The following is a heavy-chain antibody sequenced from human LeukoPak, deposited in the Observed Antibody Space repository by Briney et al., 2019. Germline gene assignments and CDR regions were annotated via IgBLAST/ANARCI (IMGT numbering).Heavy chain of an antibody. Sequence: SETLSLTCTVSGGSISSTSYSWAWIRQPPGKGLEWVASLYYSGTTYYNTTLKSRVTISVDTSKNQFSLKLSSVTAADTAVYYCARGGLSTGWYEVGYWGQGTLVTVSS. V-gene: IGHV4-39*07. J-gene: IGHJ4*02. CDR3: ARGGLSTGWYEVGY. D-gene: IGHD6-19*01. CDR1: GGSISSTSYS. CDR2: LYYSGTT.